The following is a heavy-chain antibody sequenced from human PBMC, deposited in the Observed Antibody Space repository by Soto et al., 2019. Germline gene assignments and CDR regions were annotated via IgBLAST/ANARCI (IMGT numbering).Heavy chain of an antibody. J-gene: IGHJ4*02. Sequence: SETLSLTCTVSGGSVSSGSYYWRWIRQPPGKGLEWIGYIYYSGSTNYNPSLKSRVTISVDTSKNQFSLKLSSVTAADTAVYYCARASGRYDSSGYYYGPDYWGQGTLVTVSS. CDR2: IYYSGST. CDR1: GGSVSSGSYY. V-gene: IGHV4-61*01. D-gene: IGHD3-22*01. CDR3: ARASGRYDSSGYYYGPDY.